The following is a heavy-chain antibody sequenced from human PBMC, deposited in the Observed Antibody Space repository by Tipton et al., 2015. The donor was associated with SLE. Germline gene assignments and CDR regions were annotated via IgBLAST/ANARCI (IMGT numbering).Heavy chain of an antibody. Sequence: FLRLSCAASGFTFSDFAMHWVRQAPGKGLEWVAGLASNGISKFYADSVKGRFTISRDNSKNTLYLQMNSLRAEDTAVYYCASYLYYGSGSLFYWGQGTLVTVSS. V-gene: IGHV3-30*04. J-gene: IGHJ4*02. CDR1: GFTFSDFA. CDR3: ASYLYYGSGSLFY. D-gene: IGHD3-10*01. CDR2: LASNGISK.